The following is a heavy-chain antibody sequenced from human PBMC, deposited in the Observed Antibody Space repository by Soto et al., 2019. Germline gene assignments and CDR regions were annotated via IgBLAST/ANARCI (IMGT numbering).Heavy chain of an antibody. CDR3: ARNEIVAKYGMDV. CDR1: GGTFSSYA. CDR2: IIPIFGTA. Sequence: ASVKVSCTASGGTFSSYAISCVRQAPGQGLEWMGGIIPIFGTANYAQKFQGRVTITADESTSTAYMELSSLRSEDTAVYYCARNEIVAKYGMDVWGQGTTVTVSS. V-gene: IGHV1-69*13. J-gene: IGHJ6*02. D-gene: IGHD3-22*01.